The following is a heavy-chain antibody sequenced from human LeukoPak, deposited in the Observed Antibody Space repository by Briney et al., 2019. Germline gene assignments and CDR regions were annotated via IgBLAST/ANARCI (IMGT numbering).Heavy chain of an antibody. CDR2: IKQDGSEK. V-gene: IGHV3-7*03. D-gene: IGHD4-23*01. J-gene: IGHJ4*02. Sequence: GGSLRLSCAASGFTFSSYWMSWVRQAPGKGLEWVANIKQDGSEKYYVDSVKGRFTISRDNAKNSLYLQMNSLRAEDTAVYYCASPPHYGGNDYFDYWGQGTLVTVSS. CDR1: GFTFSSYW. CDR3: ASPPHYGGNDYFDY.